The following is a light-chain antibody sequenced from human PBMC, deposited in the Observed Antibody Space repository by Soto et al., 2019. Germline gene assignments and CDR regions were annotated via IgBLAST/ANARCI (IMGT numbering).Light chain of an antibody. Sequence: DIVMTQSPDSLAVSLGERATINCKSSQSVLYSSNNKNYLAWYQQKPGRPPKLLIYWASTRESGVPDRFSGSGPGTDFTLTISSLQPEDFATYYCQQFNNYPLTFGGGTKVDIK. CDR3: QQFNNYPLT. CDR2: WAS. J-gene: IGKJ4*01. CDR1: QSVLYSSNNKNY. V-gene: IGKV4-1*01.